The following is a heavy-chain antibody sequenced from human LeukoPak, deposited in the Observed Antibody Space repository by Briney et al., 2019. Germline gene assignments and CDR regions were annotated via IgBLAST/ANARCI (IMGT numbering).Heavy chain of an antibody. CDR1: GGSFSGYY. Sequence: SETLSLTCAVYGGSFSGYYWSWIRQPPGKGLEWIGEINHSGSTNYNPSLKSRVTISVDTSKNQFSLKLSSVTAADTAVYYCARGSTYYDILIGYPAYFSRYGMDVWGKGTTVTVSS. CDR2: INHSGST. CDR3: ARGSTYYDILIGYPAYFSRYGMDV. J-gene: IGHJ6*04. D-gene: IGHD3-9*01. V-gene: IGHV4-34*01.